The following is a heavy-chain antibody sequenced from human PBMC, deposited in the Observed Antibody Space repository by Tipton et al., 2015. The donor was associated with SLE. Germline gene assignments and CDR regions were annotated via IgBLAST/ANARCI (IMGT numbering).Heavy chain of an antibody. CDR1: GGSISSSSYY. J-gene: IGHJ3*02. V-gene: IGHV4-39*01. CDR3: ARHHSSSWLDAFDI. D-gene: IGHD6-13*01. CDR2: IYHSGST. Sequence: TLSLTCTVSGGSISSSSYYWGWIRQPPGKGLEWIGSIYHSGSTYYNPSLKSRVTISVDTSKNQFSLKLSSVTAADTAVYYCARHHSSSWLDAFDIWGQGTMVTVSS.